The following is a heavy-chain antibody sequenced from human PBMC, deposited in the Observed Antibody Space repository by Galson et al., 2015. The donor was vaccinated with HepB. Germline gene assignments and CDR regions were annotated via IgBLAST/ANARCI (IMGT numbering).Heavy chain of an antibody. CDR1: GDSVSSDSAA. CDR3: AREAVAGTGGFDS. D-gene: IGHD6-19*01. J-gene: IGHJ5*01. CDR2: TYYRSKWNF. V-gene: IGHV6-1*01. Sequence: CAISGDSVSSDSAAWNWLRQSPSRGLEWLGGTYYRSKWNFEYAESVKSRITINPDTSKNQFSLQLKSVTPEDTALYFCAREAVAGTGGFDSWGQGTLVTVSS.